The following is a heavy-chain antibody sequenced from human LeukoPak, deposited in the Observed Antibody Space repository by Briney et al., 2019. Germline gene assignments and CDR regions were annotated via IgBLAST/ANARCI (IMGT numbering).Heavy chain of an antibody. CDR3: ARRAGAYSHPYDY. V-gene: IGHV3-53*01. CDR2: IYSGGST. J-gene: IGHJ4*02. CDR1: GFTVSSDS. Sequence: GGSLRLSCTVSGFTVSSDSMSWVRQTPGKGLEWVSFIYSGGSTHYSDSVKGRFTISRDNSKNTLYLQMNSLRAEDTAVYYCARRAGAYSHPYDYWGQGTLVTVSS. D-gene: IGHD4/OR15-4a*01.